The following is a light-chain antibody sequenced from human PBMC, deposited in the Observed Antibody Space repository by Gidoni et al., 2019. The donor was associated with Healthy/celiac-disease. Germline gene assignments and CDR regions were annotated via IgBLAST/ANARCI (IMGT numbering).Light chain of an antibody. CDR2: GAS. CDR3: QQYNNWPPEGT. J-gene: IGKJ2*02. V-gene: IGKV3-15*01. Sequence: PATLSVSPGERATLSCRASQSVSSNLAWYQQKPGQAPRLLIYGASTRATGIPARFSGSGSGTEFTLTISSLQSEDFAVYDCQQYNNWPPEGTFGQGTKLEIK. CDR1: QSVSSN.